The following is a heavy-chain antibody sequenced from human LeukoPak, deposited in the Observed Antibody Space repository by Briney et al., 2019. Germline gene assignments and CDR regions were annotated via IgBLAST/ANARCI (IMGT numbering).Heavy chain of an antibody. CDR1: GFTFSTYW. CDR3: IRDDYGGKWQ. J-gene: IGHJ4*02. Sequence: PGGSLRLSCAASGFTFSTYWMHWLRQAQGKGLEWVARIRGDGTSTSYADSVKGRLTISRDNAMSTLLLQMNSLKVDDTGVYYCIRDDYGGKWQWGQGTLVTVSS. V-gene: IGHV3-74*01. CDR2: IRGDGTST. D-gene: IGHD4-23*01.